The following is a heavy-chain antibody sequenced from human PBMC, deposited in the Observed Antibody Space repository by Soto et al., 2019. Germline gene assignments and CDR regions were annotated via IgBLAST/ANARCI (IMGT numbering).Heavy chain of an antibody. Sequence: GXSVKVSCKASGYTLTNNDVTWVRQATGQGLEWMGWMNPGSGDTGYAQKFQGRVTMTRNISVATAYMELSSLRSEDTAIYYCARMESFGSLNWFDPWGQGTLVTVSS. D-gene: IGHD5-18*01. J-gene: IGHJ5*02. V-gene: IGHV1-8*01. CDR3: ARMESFGSLNWFDP. CDR1: GYTLTNND. CDR2: MNPGSGDT.